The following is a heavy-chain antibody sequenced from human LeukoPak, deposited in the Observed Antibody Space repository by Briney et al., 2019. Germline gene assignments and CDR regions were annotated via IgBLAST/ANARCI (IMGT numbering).Heavy chain of an antibody. CDR2: INHSGST. CDR3: RSSWGAAAGTTYIAFDI. V-gene: IGHV4-34*01. CDR1: GGSFSGYS. Sequence: SETLSLTCAVYGGSFSGYSWTWIRQPPGKGLEWTGEINHSGSTNYNPSLKSRVTISVDTSKNQFSLKLSSVTAADTAVYYCRSSWGAAAGTTYIAFDIWGQGTMVTVSS. D-gene: IGHD6-13*01. J-gene: IGHJ3*02.